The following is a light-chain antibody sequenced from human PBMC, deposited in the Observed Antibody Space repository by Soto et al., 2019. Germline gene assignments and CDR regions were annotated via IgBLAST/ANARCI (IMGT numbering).Light chain of an antibody. J-gene: IGKJ1*01. CDR2: GAS. CDR1: QSVSSSY. V-gene: IGKV3-20*01. Sequence: EIGLTQSPGTLSLSPGERATLSCRASQSVSSSYLAWYQQKPGQAPRLLISGASSRATGIPDRFSGSGSGTDFTLTISRLEPEDFALYYCQQYGSSLWSFGQGTKVDIK. CDR3: QQYGSSLWS.